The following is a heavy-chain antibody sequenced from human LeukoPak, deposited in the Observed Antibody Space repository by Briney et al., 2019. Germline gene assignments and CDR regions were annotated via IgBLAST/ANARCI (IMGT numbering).Heavy chain of an antibody. J-gene: IGHJ4*02. D-gene: IGHD6-6*01. CDR2: IKQDGSEK. CDR3: ARTRSSGGLYYFDY. V-gene: IGHV3-7*01. CDR1: GFTFSSYW. Sequence: GGSLRLSCAASGFTFSSYWMSWVRQAPGKGLEWVANIKQDGSEKYYVDSVKGRFTISRDNAKNSLYLQMNSLRAEDTAVYYCARTRSSGGLYYFDYWGQGILVTVSS.